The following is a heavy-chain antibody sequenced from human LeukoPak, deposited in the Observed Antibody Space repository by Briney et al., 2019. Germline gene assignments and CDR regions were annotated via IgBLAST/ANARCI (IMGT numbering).Heavy chain of an antibody. CDR3: AKAPVTSCRGAYCYPFDS. J-gene: IGHJ4*02. V-gene: IGHV3-23*01. Sequence: GGSLRLSCAASGFTFSCHGMHWVRQTPGKGLEWVAATSSSDAGTYHADSVRGRFTISRDNSKNTLYLQMNSLRAEDAAVYFCAKAPVTSCRGAYCYPFDSWGQGTLVTVSS. CDR1: GFTFSCHG. CDR2: TSSSDAGT. D-gene: IGHD2-21*01.